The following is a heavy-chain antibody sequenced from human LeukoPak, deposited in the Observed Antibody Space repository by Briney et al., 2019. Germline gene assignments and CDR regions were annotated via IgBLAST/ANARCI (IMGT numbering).Heavy chain of an antibody. CDR2: ISYDGSNK. J-gene: IGHJ6*03. CDR1: GFTFSSYS. CDR3: ARAPRHADDYYYFMDV. Sequence: GGSLRLSCAASGFTFSSYSMNWARQAPGKGLEWVAVISYDGSNKYYADSVKGRFTISRDNSKNTLYLQMNSLRAEDTAVYYCARAPRHADDYYYFMDVWGEGTTVTVSS. V-gene: IGHV3-30*03.